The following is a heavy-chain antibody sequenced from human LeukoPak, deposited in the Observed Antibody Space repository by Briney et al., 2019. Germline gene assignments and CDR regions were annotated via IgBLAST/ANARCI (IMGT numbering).Heavy chain of an antibody. CDR2: ISYDGSNK. Sequence: GRSLRLSCAASGFTFSSYAMHWVRQAPGKGLEWVAVISYDGSNKYYADSVKGRFTISRDNSKNTLYLQMNSLRAEDTAVYYCARTTRKVDYWGQGTLVTGSS. CDR3: ARTTRKVDY. D-gene: IGHD1-14*01. CDR1: GFTFSSYA. V-gene: IGHV3-30-3*01. J-gene: IGHJ4*02.